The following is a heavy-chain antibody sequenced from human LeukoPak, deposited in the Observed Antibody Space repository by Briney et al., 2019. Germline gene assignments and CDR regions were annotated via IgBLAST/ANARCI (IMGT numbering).Heavy chain of an antibody. D-gene: IGHD2-2*01. CDR2: ISYDGSNK. V-gene: IGHV3-30*18. CDR1: GFTFSSYG. CDR3: AKDFMVVPI. Sequence: LSGGSLRLSCAASGFTFSSYGMHWVRHAPGKGLEWVAVISYDGSNKYYADSVKGRFTISRDNSKNTLYLQMSSLRAEDTAVYYCAKDFMVVPIWGQGTMVTVSS. J-gene: IGHJ3*02.